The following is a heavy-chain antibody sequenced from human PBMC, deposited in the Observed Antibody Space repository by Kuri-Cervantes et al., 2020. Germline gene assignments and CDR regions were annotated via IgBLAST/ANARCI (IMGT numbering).Heavy chain of an antibody. CDR1: GFTFSSYV. V-gene: IGHV3-23*01. D-gene: IGHD5-12*01. CDR2: ISGSGGVT. J-gene: IGHJ4*02. Sequence: GESLKISCAASGFTFSSYVMGWVRQAPGKGLEWVSRISGSGGVTYYADSVKGRFTISRDNSKNTLYPQMDSLRAEDTAVYYCARDRNMRGYSGYDFDYWGQGTLVTVSS. CDR3: ARDRNMRGYSGYDFDY.